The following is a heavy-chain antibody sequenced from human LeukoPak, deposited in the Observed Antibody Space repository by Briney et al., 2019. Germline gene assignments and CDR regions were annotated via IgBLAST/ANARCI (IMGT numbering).Heavy chain of an antibody. CDR3: ARKDGDY. CDR1: GVSISSYH. Sequence: PSETLSLTCTVSGVSISSYHWSWIRQPPVKGLEWIGYIYNSGSTNYNPSLKSRVTISVETSKNQVSLKLSSVTAADTAVYYCARKDGDYWGQGILVTVSS. V-gene: IGHV4-59*01. D-gene: IGHD2-15*01. J-gene: IGHJ4*02. CDR2: IYNSGST.